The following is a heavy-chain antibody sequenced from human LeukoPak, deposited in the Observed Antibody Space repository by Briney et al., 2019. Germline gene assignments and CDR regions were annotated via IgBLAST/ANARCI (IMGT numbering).Heavy chain of an antibody. Sequence: SETLSLTCAVFGGSFSGFHWSWIRQPPGKGLEWIGEISHGGSTNYNPSLKSRVTISVDTSKNQFSLKLSSVTAADTAVYYCASRRYNWNDVIEYWGQGTLVTVSS. D-gene: IGHD1-1*01. CDR2: ISHGGST. V-gene: IGHV4-34*09. CDR3: ASRRYNWNDVIEY. J-gene: IGHJ4*02. CDR1: GGSFSGFH.